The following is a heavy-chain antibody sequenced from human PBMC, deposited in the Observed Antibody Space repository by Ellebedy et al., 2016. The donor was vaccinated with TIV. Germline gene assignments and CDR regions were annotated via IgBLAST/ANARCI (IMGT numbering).Heavy chain of an antibody. Sequence: MPSETLSLTCTVSGGSINNYYWTWIRQPPGKGLEWIGYIFYSGSTNYNPSLKSRVTISVDTSKNQFSLDLRSVTAADTAVYYCARAPRAVVPAGIVNYLDYWGQGTLVTVSS. J-gene: IGHJ4*02. CDR2: IFYSGST. CDR3: ARAPRAVVPAGIVNYLDY. V-gene: IGHV4-59*01. CDR1: GGSINNYY. D-gene: IGHD2-2*02.